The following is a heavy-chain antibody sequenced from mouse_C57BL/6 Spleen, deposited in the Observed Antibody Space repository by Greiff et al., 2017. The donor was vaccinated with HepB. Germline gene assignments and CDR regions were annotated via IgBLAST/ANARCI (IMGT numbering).Heavy chain of an antibody. CDR2: ISYDGSN. J-gene: IGHJ3*01. D-gene: IGHD2-4*01. V-gene: IGHV3-6*01. Sequence: EVKLMESGPGLVKPSQSLSLTCSVTGYSITSGYYWNWIRQFPGNKLEWMGYISYDGSNNYNPSLKNRISITRDTSKNQFFLKLNSVTTEDTATYYCARFYYDYDEGFAYWGQGTLVTVSA. CDR1: GYSITSGYY. CDR3: ARFYYDYDEGFAY.